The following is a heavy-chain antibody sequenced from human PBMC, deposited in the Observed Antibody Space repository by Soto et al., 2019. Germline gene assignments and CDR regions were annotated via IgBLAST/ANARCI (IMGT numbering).Heavy chain of an antibody. J-gene: IGHJ4*02. CDR3: AKTGGSVSTLYYLDS. V-gene: IGHV3-21*01. D-gene: IGHD3-10*01. CDR1: GFSFSSYS. CDR2: ISSKSTYI. Sequence: GVSLRLSCAASGFSFSSYSINWVRQAPGKGLEWVSSISSKSTYIYYADSVKGRFTISRDNAKNSLYLQMDSLRAEDTAVYYCAKTGGSVSTLYYLDSWGQGTLVTVAS.